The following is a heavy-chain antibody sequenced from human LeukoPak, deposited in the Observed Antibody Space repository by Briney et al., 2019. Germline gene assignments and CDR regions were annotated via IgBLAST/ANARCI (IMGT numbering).Heavy chain of an antibody. CDR3: ARVAKERVGGVYYFDY. Sequence: GGSLRLSCAASGFTFSDYDMHWVRQATGKGLEWVSAIGTAGDTYYTGSVEGRFTISREDAKNSLYLQMNSLRAGDTAVYYCARVAKERVGGVYYFDYWGQGTLVTVSS. CDR1: GFTFSDYD. V-gene: IGHV3-13*01. D-gene: IGHD1-1*01. J-gene: IGHJ4*02. CDR2: IGTAGDT.